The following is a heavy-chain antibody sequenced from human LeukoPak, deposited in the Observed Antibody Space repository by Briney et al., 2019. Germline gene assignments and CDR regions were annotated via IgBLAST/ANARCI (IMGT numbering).Heavy chain of an antibody. Sequence: ASVKVSCKASGYTFTGYYMHWVRQAPGQGHEWMGWINGNSGDTNYAQKFQGRVTMTRDTSISTAYLELSGLRSDDTAVYYCARGAGAIARAFDIWGQGTMVTVSS. V-gene: IGHV1-2*02. CDR1: GYTFTGYY. CDR2: INGNSGDT. D-gene: IGHD1-26*01. CDR3: ARGAGAIARAFDI. J-gene: IGHJ3*02.